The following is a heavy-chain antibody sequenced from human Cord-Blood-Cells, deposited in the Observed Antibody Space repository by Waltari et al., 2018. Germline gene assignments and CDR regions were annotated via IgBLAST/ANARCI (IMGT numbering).Heavy chain of an antibody. Sequence: QVQLVESGGGVVQPGRSLRLSCAASGFTFSSYGLHWVRQAPGKGMDWVAVRSYDGSDKYLSDSEKGRFTISRDNSMNTLYLQMNSLRAEDTAVYYCAKARVAARALDYWGQGTLVTVSS. CDR1: GFTFSSYG. D-gene: IGHD6-6*01. J-gene: IGHJ4*02. V-gene: IGHV3-30*18. CDR2: RSYDGSDK. CDR3: AKARVAARALDY.